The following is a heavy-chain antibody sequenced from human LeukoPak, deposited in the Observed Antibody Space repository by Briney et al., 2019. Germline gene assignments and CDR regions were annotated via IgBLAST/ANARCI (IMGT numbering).Heavy chain of an antibody. D-gene: IGHD6-13*01. V-gene: IGHV3-11*01. CDR2: IGSGGGPI. J-gene: IGHJ4*02. Sequence: GGSLRLSCAASGFTFSDYYMSWFRQAPGKGLEWVSYIGSGGGPIYYADSVKGRFTISRDNAKSSLYLQMSSLRAEDTALYYCARALRDSSWYYEYWGQGTLVTVSS. CDR3: ARALRDSSWYYEY. CDR1: GFTFSDYY.